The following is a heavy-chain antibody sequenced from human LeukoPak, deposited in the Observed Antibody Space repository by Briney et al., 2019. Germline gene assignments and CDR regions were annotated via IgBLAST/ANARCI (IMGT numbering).Heavy chain of an antibody. CDR2: IYYSGST. CDR3: ASSVWGWIQLWPSLFDY. J-gene: IGHJ4*02. V-gene: IGHV4-39*07. Sequence: SETLSLTCTVSGGSISSSSYYWGWIRQPPGKGLEWIGSIYYSGSTYYNPSLKSRVTISVDTSKNQFSLKLSSVTAADTAVYYCASSVWGWIQLWPSLFDYWGQGTLVTVSS. CDR1: GGSISSSSYY. D-gene: IGHD5-18*01.